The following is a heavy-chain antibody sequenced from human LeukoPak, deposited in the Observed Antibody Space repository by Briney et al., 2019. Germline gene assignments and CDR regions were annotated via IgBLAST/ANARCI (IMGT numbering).Heavy chain of an antibody. CDR2: ISGSGGST. J-gene: IGHJ4*02. CDR1: GFTFSSYA. V-gene: IGHV3-23*01. CDR3: AKDPRYCSSTSCYPDY. D-gene: IGHD2-2*01. Sequence: GGSLRLSCAASGFTFSSYAMSWVRQAPGKGRKWVSAISGSGGSTYYADSVKGRFTISRDNAKNTLYLQMNSLRAEDTAVYYCAKDPRYCSSTSCYPDYWGQGTLVTVSS.